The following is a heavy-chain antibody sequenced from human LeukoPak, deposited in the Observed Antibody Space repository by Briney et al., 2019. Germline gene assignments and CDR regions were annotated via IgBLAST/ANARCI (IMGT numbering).Heavy chain of an antibody. CDR2: TSYSEGT. CDR1: GGSVSRGGYY. D-gene: IGHD1-26*01. CDR3: ATADWESFYFDS. J-gene: IGHJ4*02. V-gene: IGHV4-31*03. Sequence: PSETLSLTCTVSGGSVSRGGYYWNWIRQHPGKGLEWIGFTSYSEGTYYNPSLMSRITISVDRSQNQFSLKMRDVTAADTAVYFCATADWESFYFDSWGQGALVAVSS.